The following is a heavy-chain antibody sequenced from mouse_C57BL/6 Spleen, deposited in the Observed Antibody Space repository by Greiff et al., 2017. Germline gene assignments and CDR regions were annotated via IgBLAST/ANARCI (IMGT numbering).Heavy chain of an antibody. CDR1: GYSITSGYY. V-gene: IGHV3-6*01. CDR2: ISYDGSN. J-gene: IGHJ1*03. Sequence: EVKLMESGPGLVKPSQSLSLTCSVTGYSITSGYYWNWIRQFPGNKLEWMGYISYDGSNNYNPSLKNRISITRDTSKNQFFLKLNSVTTEDTATYYCARDPRYFGVWGTGTTVTVSS. CDR3: ARDPRYFGV.